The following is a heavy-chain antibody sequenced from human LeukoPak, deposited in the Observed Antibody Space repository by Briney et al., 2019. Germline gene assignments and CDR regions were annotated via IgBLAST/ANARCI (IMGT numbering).Heavy chain of an antibody. V-gene: IGHV3-30*02. J-gene: IGHJ6*03. D-gene: IGHD1-1*01. CDR2: IRYDGSNK. Sequence: PGGSLRLSCAASGFTFSSYGMHWVRQAPGKGLEWVAFIRYDGSNKYYADSVKGRFTISRDKSKNTLYLQMNSLRGEDTAVYYCARDLESGNYPPYYYYMDVWGKGTTVTISS. CDR1: GFTFSSYG. CDR3: ARDLESGNYPPYYYYMDV.